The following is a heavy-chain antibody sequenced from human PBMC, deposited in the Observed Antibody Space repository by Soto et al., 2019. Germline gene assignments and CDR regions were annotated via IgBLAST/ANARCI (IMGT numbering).Heavy chain of an antibody. Sequence: PSQTLSLTCAISGDSVSSNTASWNWIRQSPSRGLEWLGRTYSRSKWYNDYAVSVRSRIIINPDTSNNQFSLQLNSVTPEDTAVYFRAKGDNLGPKTGYAFDPWGQGIMVTVS. J-gene: IGHJ5*02. CDR2: TYSRSKWYN. D-gene: IGHD5-12*01. CDR1: GDSVSSNTAS. CDR3: AKGDNLGPKTGYAFDP. V-gene: IGHV6-1*01.